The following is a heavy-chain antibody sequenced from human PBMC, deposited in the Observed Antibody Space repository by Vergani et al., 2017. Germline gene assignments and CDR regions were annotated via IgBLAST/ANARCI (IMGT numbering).Heavy chain of an antibody. CDR2: IIPIFGTA. V-gene: IGHV1-69*12. D-gene: IGHD3-10*01. CDR3: ARGPMVRGVIMVNWFYP. CDR1: GGTFSSYA. Sequence: QVQLVQSGAEVKKPGSSVKVSCKASGGTFSSYAISWVRQAPGQGLEWMGGIIPIFGTANYAQKFQGRVTITADESTSTAYMELSSLRSEDTAVYYCARGPMVRGVIMVNWFYPWGQGTLVTVSS. J-gene: IGHJ5*02.